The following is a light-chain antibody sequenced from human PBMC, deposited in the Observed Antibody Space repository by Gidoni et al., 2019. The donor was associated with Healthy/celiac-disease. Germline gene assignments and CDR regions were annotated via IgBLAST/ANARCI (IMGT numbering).Light chain of an antibody. CDR1: RHDVGGYNY. Sequence: QSALTQPASVSGSPGQSITISCTGTRHDVGGYNYVSWYQQHPGNATKLMIYDVSNRPSGVSNRFSGSKSGNTASLTISGLQAEDEADYYCSSYTSSSTWVFGGGTKLTVL. V-gene: IGLV2-14*03. J-gene: IGLJ3*02. CDR3: SSYTSSSTWV. CDR2: DVS.